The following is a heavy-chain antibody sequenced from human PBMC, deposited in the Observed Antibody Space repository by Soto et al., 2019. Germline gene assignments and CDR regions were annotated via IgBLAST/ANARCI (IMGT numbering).Heavy chain of an antibody. Sequence: SVKVSCKASGGTFSSYAISWVRQAPGQGLEWMGGIIPIFGTADYAQKFQGRVTITADESTSTAYMELSSLRSEDTAVYYCARRDYDGMDVWGQGTTVTVSS. CDR2: IIPIFGTA. J-gene: IGHJ6*02. CDR1: GGTFSSYA. CDR3: ARRDYDGMDV. V-gene: IGHV1-69*13.